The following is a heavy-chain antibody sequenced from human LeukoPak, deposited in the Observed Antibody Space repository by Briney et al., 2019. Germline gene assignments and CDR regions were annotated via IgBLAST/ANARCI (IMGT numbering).Heavy chain of an antibody. D-gene: IGHD6-19*01. Sequence: SETLSLTCAVYGGSFSVYYWSWIRQPPGKGLEWIGEINHSGSTNYNPSLKSRVTISVDTSKNQFSLKLSSVTAADTAVYYCARGRYSSGWGRNWFDPWGQGTLVTVSS. J-gene: IGHJ5*02. V-gene: IGHV4-34*01. CDR2: INHSGST. CDR1: GGSFSVYY. CDR3: ARGRYSSGWGRNWFDP.